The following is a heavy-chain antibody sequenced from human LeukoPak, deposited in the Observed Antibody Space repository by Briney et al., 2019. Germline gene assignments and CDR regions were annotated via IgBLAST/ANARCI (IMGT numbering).Heavy chain of an antibody. CDR2: ISPTYDI. D-gene: IGHD7-27*01. CDR3: ARDHNWGFDY. Sequence: GGSLRLSCAASGFIFSSFAMNWVRQAPGKDLEWVSYISPTYDIYYSDSVRGRFTISRDNAKNSLYLQMNSLRDEDTAVYYCARDHNWGFDYWGQGTLVAVSS. J-gene: IGHJ4*02. CDR1: GFIFSSFA. V-gene: IGHV3-48*02.